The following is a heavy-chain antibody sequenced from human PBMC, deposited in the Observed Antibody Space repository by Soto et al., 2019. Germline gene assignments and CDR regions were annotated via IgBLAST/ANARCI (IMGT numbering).Heavy chain of an antibody. D-gene: IGHD5-18*01. CDR2: IKNKIDGGTT. J-gene: IGHJ4*02. CDR3: ATVGYTFGYSSKT. CDR1: GFTFNNAW. Sequence: EQLVESGGGLVEPGGSLRLSCAASGFTFNNAWMSWVRQAPGKGLEWVGRIKNKIDGGTTDYAAPVKGRFTISRDDSKNTVYLQMNSLKTDDTAVYYCATVGYTFGYSSKTWGQGTLVAVSS. V-gene: IGHV3-15*01.